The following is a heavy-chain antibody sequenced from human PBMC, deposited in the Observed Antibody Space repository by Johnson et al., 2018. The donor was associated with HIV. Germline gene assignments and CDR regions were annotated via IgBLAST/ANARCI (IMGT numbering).Heavy chain of an antibody. Sequence: QVQLVESGGCVVQPGRSLRLSCAASGFTFSSYAMHWVRQAPGKGLEWVAVISYDGSNKYYADSVKGRFTISRDNSKNTLYLQMNSLRAEDTAVYYCARGRYDSSGPGGAFDIWGQGTMVTVSS. CDR3: ARGRYDSSGPGGAFDI. D-gene: IGHD3-22*01. J-gene: IGHJ3*02. V-gene: IGHV3-30-3*01. CDR2: ISYDGSNK. CDR1: GFTFSSYA.